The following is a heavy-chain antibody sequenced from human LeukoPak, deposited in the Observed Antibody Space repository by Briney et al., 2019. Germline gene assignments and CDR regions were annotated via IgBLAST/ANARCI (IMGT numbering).Heavy chain of an antibody. J-gene: IGHJ3*02. D-gene: IGHD5-24*01. Sequence: EASVKVSCKASGGTFSSYAISWVRQATGQGLEWMGGIIPIFGTANYAQKFQGRVTITADESTSTAYMELSSLRSEDTAVYYCARDGVGEMATTNHDAFDIWGQGTMVTVSS. CDR2: IIPIFGTA. CDR1: GGTFSSYA. CDR3: ARDGVGEMATTNHDAFDI. V-gene: IGHV1-69*13.